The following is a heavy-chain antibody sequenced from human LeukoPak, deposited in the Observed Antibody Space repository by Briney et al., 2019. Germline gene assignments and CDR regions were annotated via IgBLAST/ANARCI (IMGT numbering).Heavy chain of an antibody. V-gene: IGHV4-34*01. Sequence: SETLSLTCAVYGGSFSGYHWTWIRQSPVKGLEWLGDINPSGRTYYNPSLKSRVTISVDTSKNQFSLKLSSVTAADTAVYYCARERNCSSTSCYRAYYYMDVWGKGTTVTVSS. CDR1: GGSFSGYH. J-gene: IGHJ6*03. CDR2: INPSGRT. D-gene: IGHD2-2*01. CDR3: ARERNCSSTSCYRAYYYMDV.